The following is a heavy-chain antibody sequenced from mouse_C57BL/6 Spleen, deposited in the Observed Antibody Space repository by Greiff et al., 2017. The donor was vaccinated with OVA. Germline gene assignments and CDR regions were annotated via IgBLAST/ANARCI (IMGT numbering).Heavy chain of an antibody. CDR3: AREELTPDY. V-gene: IGHV1-82*01. J-gene: IGHJ2*01. CDR1: GYAFSSSW. Sequence: VQLQESGPELVKPGASVKISCKASGYAFSSSWMNWVKQRPGKGLEWIGRIYPGDGDTNYNGKFKGKATLTADKSSSTAYMQLSSLTSEDSAVYFCAREELTPDYWGQGTTLTVSS. CDR2: IYPGDGDT.